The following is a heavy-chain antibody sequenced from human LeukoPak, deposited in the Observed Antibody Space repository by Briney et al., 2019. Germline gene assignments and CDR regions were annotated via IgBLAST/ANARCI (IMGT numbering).Heavy chain of an antibody. CDR2: INPNSGGT. J-gene: IGHJ4*02. CDR1: GYTFTGYY. D-gene: IGHD1-26*01. Sequence: ASVKVSCKASGYTFTGYYMHWVRQAPGQGLEWMGWINPNSGGTNYAQKFQGRVTMTRDTSISTAYMELSRLRSDDTAVYYCARDSDRRWEFDYWGQGTLVTVSS. V-gene: IGHV1-2*02. CDR3: ARDSDRRWEFDY.